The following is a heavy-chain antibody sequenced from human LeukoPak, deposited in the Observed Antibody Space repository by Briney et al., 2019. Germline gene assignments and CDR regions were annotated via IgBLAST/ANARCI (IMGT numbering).Heavy chain of an antibody. J-gene: IGHJ4*02. CDR2: ISSSSSYI. CDR1: GFTFSSYS. CDR3: ARALIYSNYGGMDY. Sequence: GGSLRLSCAASGFTFSSYSMNWVRQAPGKGLEWVSSISSSSSYIYYADSVKGRFTISRDNAKNSLYLQMNSLRAEDTAVYYCARALIYSNYGGMDYWGQGTLVTVSS. V-gene: IGHV3-21*01. D-gene: IGHD4-11*01.